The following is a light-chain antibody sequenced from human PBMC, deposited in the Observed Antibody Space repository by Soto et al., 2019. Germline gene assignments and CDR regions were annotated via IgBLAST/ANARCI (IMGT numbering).Light chain of an antibody. J-gene: IGLJ2*01. Sequence: QSVLTQPASVSGSPGQSITISCTGTSSDVGGYNFVSWYQQHPGKAPKLMIYEVSNRPSGVSNRFSGSKSSNTASLTISGLQAEDEADYYCSSYTSSITRVVFGGGTKLTVL. CDR2: EVS. CDR1: SSDVGGYNF. V-gene: IGLV2-14*01. CDR3: SSYTSSITRVV.